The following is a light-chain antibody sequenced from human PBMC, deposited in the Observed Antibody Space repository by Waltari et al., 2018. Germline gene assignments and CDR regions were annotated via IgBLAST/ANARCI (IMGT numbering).Light chain of an antibody. V-gene: IGLV1-44*01. J-gene: IGLJ3*02. CDR1: SSNIGSNT. Sequence: QSVLTQPPSASGTPGQRVTISCSGSSSNIGSNTVNWYQQFPGTAPKLLIYRNNRRPSGVPDRFTGSKSGTSASLAISGLQSEGEADYYCAAREDSLNGWVFGGGTKLTVL. CDR3: AAREDSLNGWV. CDR2: RNN.